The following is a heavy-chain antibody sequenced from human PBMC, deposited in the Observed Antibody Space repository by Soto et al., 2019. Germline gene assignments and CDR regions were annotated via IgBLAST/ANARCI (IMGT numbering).Heavy chain of an antibody. D-gene: IGHD1-26*01. CDR3: AKETSSGSYGVYYGMDV. Sequence: EVQLLESGGGLVQPGGSLRLSCAASGFTFSSYAMSWVRQAPGKGLEWVSAISGSGGSTYYADSVKGRFTISRDNSKDTLYLQMNSLRAEDTAVYYCAKETSSGSYGVYYGMDVWGQGTTVTVSS. CDR2: ISGSGGST. CDR1: GFTFSSYA. J-gene: IGHJ6*02. V-gene: IGHV3-23*01.